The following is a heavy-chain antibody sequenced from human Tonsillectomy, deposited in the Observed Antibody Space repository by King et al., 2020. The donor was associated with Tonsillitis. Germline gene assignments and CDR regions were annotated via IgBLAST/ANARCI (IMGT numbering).Heavy chain of an antibody. CDR2: ISSGSSTI. CDR1: GFTFNTYR. CDR3: ARDRHDEMLTGYPYGMDV. D-gene: IGHD3-9*01. V-gene: IGHV3-48*02. Sequence: VQLVESGGGLVQPGGSLRLSCAASGFTFNTYRMNWVRQAPGKGLEWVSYISSGSSTIYYADSVKGRITISRDNAKNSLYLQMNSLRDEDTAVYYCARDRHDEMLTGYPYGMDVWGQGTTVTVSS. J-gene: IGHJ6*02.